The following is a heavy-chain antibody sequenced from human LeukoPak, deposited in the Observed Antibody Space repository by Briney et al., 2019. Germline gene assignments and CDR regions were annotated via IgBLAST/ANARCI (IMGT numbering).Heavy chain of an antibody. CDR2: INHDAEMI. V-gene: IGHV3-48*02. CDR1: GFPFASYV. D-gene: IGHD3-9*01. J-gene: IGHJ4*02. Sequence: GGSLRLSCEGSGFPFASYVMSWVRQAPGKGLEWIAYINHDAEMIFYPDFVKGRFTISRDNAKKSLYLQMNALRYEDMAIYYCARDHDWAFDLWGQGTLVTVSS. CDR3: ARDHDWAFDL.